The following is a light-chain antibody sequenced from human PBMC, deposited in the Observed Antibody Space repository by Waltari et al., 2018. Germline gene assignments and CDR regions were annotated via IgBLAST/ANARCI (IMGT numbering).Light chain of an antibody. CDR3: QQYYSFPQT. Sequence: DIVMTQSPDSLAVSLGERATINCKSSQSVLYSSDNKNDLTWYQQKPGQPPELIIYWASTRESGVPDRFSGSGSGTDFTLTISRLQAEDVAVYYCQQYYSFPQTFGQGTKVEIK. V-gene: IGKV4-1*01. CDR2: WAS. J-gene: IGKJ1*01. CDR1: QSVLYSSDNKND.